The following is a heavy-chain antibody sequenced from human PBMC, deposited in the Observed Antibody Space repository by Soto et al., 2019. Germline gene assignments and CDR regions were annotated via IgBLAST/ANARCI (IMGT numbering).Heavy chain of an antibody. CDR3: ARVPLGYSSSHYFDF. V-gene: IGHV4-61*01. J-gene: IGHJ4*02. CDR2: INDNRTL. D-gene: IGHD6-6*01. CDR1: GGPVSSGRIY. Sequence: SQTVSLTCTVSGGPVSSGRIYSRWIRQAPGKGLEWIGFINDNRTLNYNRSRKSRVTISVDTAKHQFSLKLSSVTAADTAVYYCARVPLGYSSSHYFDFWGQGALVTVS.